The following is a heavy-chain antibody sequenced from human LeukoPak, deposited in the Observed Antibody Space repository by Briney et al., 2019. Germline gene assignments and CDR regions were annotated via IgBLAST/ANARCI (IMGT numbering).Heavy chain of an antibody. V-gene: IGHV3-9*01. CDR3: AKDTYARDFYYYYYGMDV. J-gene: IGHJ6*02. D-gene: IGHD2-8*01. CDR1: GFTFDDYA. CDR2: ISWNSGSI. Sequence: PGRSLRLSCAASGFTFDDYAMHWVRQAPGKGLEWVSGISWNSGSIGYADSVKGRFTISRDNAKNSLYLQMNSLRAEDTALYYCAKDTYARDFYYYYYGMDVWGQGTTVTVSS.